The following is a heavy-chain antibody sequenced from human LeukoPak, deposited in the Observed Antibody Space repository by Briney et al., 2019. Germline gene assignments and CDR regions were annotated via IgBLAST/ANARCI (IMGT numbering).Heavy chain of an antibody. V-gene: IGHV3-7*01. J-gene: IGHJ3*02. Sequence: PGGSLRLSCTASGFTFSYYNMNWVRQAPGKGLEYVANIKEDGSQKFYMDSVKGRFTISRDNAQTSVYLQMNNLGVEDTAVYYCGRDRAVTWTGAVNIWGQGTMVTVSS. CDR3: GRDRAVTWTGAVNI. CDR2: IKEDGSQK. CDR1: GFTFSYYN. D-gene: IGHD6-19*01.